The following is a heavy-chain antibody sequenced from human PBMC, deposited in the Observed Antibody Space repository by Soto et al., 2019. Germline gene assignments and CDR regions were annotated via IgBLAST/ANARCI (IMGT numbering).Heavy chain of an antibody. CDR1: GGTFSSYA. J-gene: IGHJ6*02. V-gene: IGHV1-69*13. CDR3: ARDRGNQLLSGGDYYYYGMDV. D-gene: IGHD2-2*01. CDR2: IIPIFGTA. Sequence: GASVKVSCKASGGTFSSYAISWVRQAPGQGLEWMGGIIPIFGTANYAQKFQGRVTITADESTSTAYMELSSLRSEDTAVYYCARDRGNQLLSGGDYYYYGMDVWGQGTTVTVSS.